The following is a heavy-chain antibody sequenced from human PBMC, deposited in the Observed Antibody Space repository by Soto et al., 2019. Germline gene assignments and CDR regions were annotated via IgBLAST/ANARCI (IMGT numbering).Heavy chain of an antibody. CDR3: AKESVEATYSYYGMDV. D-gene: IGHD1-26*01. Sequence: GGSLRLSCGGSGFSFESYGMHWVRQAPGKGLEWVATVSFDSKNKYYIDSVEGRFTISRDNSKKMLSLQMTSLRHEDTAVCYCAKESVEATYSYYGMDVWGPGTTVTVSS. V-gene: IGHV3-30*18. CDR1: GFSFESYG. J-gene: IGHJ6*02. CDR2: VSFDSKNK.